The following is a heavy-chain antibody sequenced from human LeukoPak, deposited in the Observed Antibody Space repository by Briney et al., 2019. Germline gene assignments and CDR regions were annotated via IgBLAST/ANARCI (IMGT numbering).Heavy chain of an antibody. CDR1: GFTVSSNY. CDR3: AWAYYGSGSYQCADY. CDR2: IYSGGST. V-gene: IGHV3-66*01. J-gene: IGHJ4*02. D-gene: IGHD3-10*01. Sequence: GGSLRLSCAASGFTVSSNYMSWVRQAPGKGLEWVSVIYSGGSTYYADFVKGRFTISRDNSKNTLYLQMNSLRAEDTAVYYCAWAYYGSGSYQCADYWGQGTLVTVSS.